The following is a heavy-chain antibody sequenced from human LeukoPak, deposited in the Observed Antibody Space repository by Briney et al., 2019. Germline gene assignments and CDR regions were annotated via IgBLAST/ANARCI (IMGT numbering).Heavy chain of an antibody. Sequence: PGGSLRLSCAASGFTFSSYSMNWVRQAPGKGLEWVSSISSSSSYIYYADSVKGRFTISRDNSKNTLYLQMNSLRAEDTAVYYCAKGSTYYDFWSGYSGFFDYWGQGTLVTVSS. CDR1: GFTFSSYS. V-gene: IGHV3-21*04. D-gene: IGHD3-3*01. J-gene: IGHJ4*03. CDR3: AKGSTYYDFWSGYSGFFDY. CDR2: ISSSSSYI.